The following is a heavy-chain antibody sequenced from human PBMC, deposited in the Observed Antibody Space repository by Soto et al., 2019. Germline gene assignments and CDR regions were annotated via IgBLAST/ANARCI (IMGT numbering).Heavy chain of an antibody. Sequence: EVQLLESGGGLVQPGGSLRLSCAASGFTFSTYAMSWVRQAPGKGLEWVSAISGDASRTYYADSVKGRFTISRDNSKNTLFLQMNSLKAEDTALYYCAKRGGAVVQVAFWFDPWGQGTPVTVSS. V-gene: IGHV3-23*01. J-gene: IGHJ5*02. D-gene: IGHD2-15*01. CDR2: ISGDASRT. CDR1: GFTFSTYA. CDR3: AKRGGAVVQVAFWFDP.